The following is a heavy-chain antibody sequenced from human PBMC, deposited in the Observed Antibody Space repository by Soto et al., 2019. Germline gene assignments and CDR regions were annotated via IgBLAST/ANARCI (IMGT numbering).Heavy chain of an antibody. Sequence: GGSLRLSCAASGFTFSSYGMHWVRQAPGKGLEWVAVISYDGSNKYYADSVKGRFTISRDNSKNTLYLQMNSLRAEDTAVYYCAKGGYCSSTSCSPREIVYWGQGTLVTVSS. D-gene: IGHD2-2*01. CDR2: ISYDGSNK. CDR3: AKGGYCSSTSCSPREIVY. J-gene: IGHJ4*02. CDR1: GFTFSSYG. V-gene: IGHV3-30*18.